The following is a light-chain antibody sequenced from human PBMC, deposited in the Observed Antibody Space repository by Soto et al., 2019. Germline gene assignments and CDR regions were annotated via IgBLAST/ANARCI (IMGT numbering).Light chain of an antibody. CDR3: QPYHVWPKWT. CDR1: ESVSIS. CDR2: GAS. Sequence: EFVFTQSPSTLSVSPGEGATLSCRASESVSISLAWYQHKPGQPPRLLIHGASTRASGVPPRFSGSGSGTDFSLTISSLQSEDYAVYFCQPYHVWPKWTFGQGTKVDIK. J-gene: IGKJ1*01. V-gene: IGKV3D-15*01.